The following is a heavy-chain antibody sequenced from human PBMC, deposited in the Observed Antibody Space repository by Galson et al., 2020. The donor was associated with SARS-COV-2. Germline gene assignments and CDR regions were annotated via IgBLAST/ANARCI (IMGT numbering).Heavy chain of an antibody. CDR3: GRLGPDRATGFYYQYGLDV. CDR2: IYPGDTDT. V-gene: IGHV5-51*01. J-gene: IGHJ6*02. D-gene: IGHD3-22*01. CDR1: GYSFTSYW. Sequence: HGESLKISCKGSGYSFTSYWIGWVRQMPGKGLEWMGIIYPGDTDTRYSPSFQGQVTISVDKSITTAFLQWSSLRASDTATYYCGRLGPDRATGFYYQYGLDVWGQGTTVNVS.